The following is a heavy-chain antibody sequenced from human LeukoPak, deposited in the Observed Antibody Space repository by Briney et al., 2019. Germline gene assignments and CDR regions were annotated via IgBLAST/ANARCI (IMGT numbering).Heavy chain of an antibody. Sequence: GGSLRLSCAASGFTFNNYWMSWVRQPPGKGLEWVANIKVDGSTKYYVDSVKGRFTISRDNAKSSLYLRMSSLRAEDTAVYYCAKGTNGGWYDYWGQGTLVTVSS. CDR2: IKVDGSTK. J-gene: IGHJ4*02. D-gene: IGHD6-19*01. CDR3: AKGTNGGWYDY. CDR1: GFTFNNYW. V-gene: IGHV3-7*01.